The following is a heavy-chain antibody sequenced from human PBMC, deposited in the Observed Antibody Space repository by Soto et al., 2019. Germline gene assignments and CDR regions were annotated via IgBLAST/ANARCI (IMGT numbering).Heavy chain of an antibody. J-gene: IGHJ4*01. CDR2: ISSSGDMI. Sequence: SLRLSCAASGFTFSDYYMTWIRQAPGKGLEWVSYISSSGDMIYYADSVKGRFTISRDNPNNSLYLQMNSLRAEDTAVYYCARHLGYYDSSGYFEYWGHGTLVTVSS. CDR1: GFTFSDYY. V-gene: IGHV3-11*01. D-gene: IGHD3-22*01. CDR3: ARHLGYYDSSGYFEY.